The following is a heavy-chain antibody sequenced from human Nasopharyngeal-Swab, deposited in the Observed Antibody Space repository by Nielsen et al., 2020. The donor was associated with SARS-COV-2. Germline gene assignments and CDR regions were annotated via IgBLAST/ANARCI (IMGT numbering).Heavy chain of an antibody. V-gene: IGHV3-7*01. CDR1: GFPFSSYW. CDR2: IKQDGSEK. Sequence: GSLKISCAASGFPFSSYWMSWVRQAPGKGLEWVANIKQDGSEKYYVDSVKGRFTISRDNAKNSLYLQMNSLRAEDTAVYYCAREVVTMIVVTHYYYGMDVWGQGTTATVSS. D-gene: IGHD3-22*01. J-gene: IGHJ6*02. CDR3: AREVVTMIVVTHYYYGMDV.